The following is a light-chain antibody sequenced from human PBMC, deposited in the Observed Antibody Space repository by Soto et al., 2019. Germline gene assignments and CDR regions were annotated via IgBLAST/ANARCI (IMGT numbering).Light chain of an antibody. CDR3: QQSFT. CDR2: KAS. CDR1: QSISSW. J-gene: IGKJ3*01. V-gene: IGKV1-5*03. Sequence: DIQMTQSPSTLSASVGDRVTITCRASQSISSWLAWYQQKPGKAPKLLIYKASSLESGVPSRFSGSGSGTEFTLTISSLQRDDFATYYCQQSFTFGPGTKVDIK.